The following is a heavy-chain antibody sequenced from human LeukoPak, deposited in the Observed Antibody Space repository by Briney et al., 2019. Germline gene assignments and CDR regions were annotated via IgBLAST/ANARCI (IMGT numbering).Heavy chain of an antibody. J-gene: IGHJ4*02. CDR1: GFPFSSYS. Sequence: GGSLRLSCAASGFPFSSYSMNWVRQAPGKGLEWVSSISSSSTYIYYADSVKGRFTISRDNAKNSLYLQMNSLRAEDTAVYYCARDYHSGSYAYYFDYWGQGTLVTVSS. D-gene: IGHD1-26*01. V-gene: IGHV3-21*01. CDR2: ISSSSTYI. CDR3: ARDYHSGSYAYYFDY.